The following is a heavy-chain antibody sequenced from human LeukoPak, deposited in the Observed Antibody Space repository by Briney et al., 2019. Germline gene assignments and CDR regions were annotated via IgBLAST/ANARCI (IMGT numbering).Heavy chain of an antibody. CDR2: IYYSGST. CDR3: AREKEYHDAFDI. CDR1: GGSISSSSYY. V-gene: IGHV4-39*02. J-gene: IGHJ3*02. D-gene: IGHD2/OR15-2a*01. Sequence: TSETLSLTCTVSGGSISSSSYYWGWIRQPPGKGLEWIGNIYYSGSTYYNPSLRSRVTISVDTSKNQFSLKLSSVTAADTAVYYCAREKEYHDAFDIWGQGTMVTVSS.